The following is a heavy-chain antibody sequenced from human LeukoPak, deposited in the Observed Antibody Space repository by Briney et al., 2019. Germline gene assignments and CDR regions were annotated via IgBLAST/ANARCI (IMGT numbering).Heavy chain of an antibody. CDR2: IYSSGTT. CDR1: GTSISSGDPY. Sequence: SQTLSLTCTVSGTSISSGDPYWTWIRQPAGKGLEWIGRIYSSGTTNYNPSLKSRVTISVDTSKNQFSLKLSSVTAADTAVYYCARTNYGSGGVDYWGQGTLVTVSS. V-gene: IGHV4-61*02. J-gene: IGHJ4*02. CDR3: ARTNYGSGGVDY. D-gene: IGHD3-10*01.